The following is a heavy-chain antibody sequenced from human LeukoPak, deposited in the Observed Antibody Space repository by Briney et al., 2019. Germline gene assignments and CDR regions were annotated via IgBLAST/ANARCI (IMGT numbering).Heavy chain of an antibody. J-gene: IGHJ5*02. CDR1: GYTFTSYG. D-gene: IGHD3-16*01. CDR3: ARDPGYYWFMIRFDP. Sequence: GASVKVSCKASGYTFTSYGISWVRQAPGQGLEWMGWISAYNGNTNYAQKLQGRVTMTTDTSTSTAYMELRSLRSDDTAVYYCARDPGYYWFMIRFDPWGQGTLVTVSS. CDR2: ISAYNGNT. V-gene: IGHV1-18*01.